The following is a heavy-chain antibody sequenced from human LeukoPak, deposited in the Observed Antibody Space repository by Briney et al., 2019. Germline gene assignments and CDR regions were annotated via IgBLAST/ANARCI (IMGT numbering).Heavy chain of an antibody. Sequence: SETLSLTCSISGASISTYYWSWIRQPPGKGLEWIGYISNSGSTKYISSLKSRATISVDVSRNQFSLKLSSVTAADTAVYYCARDRPFNNNYALDVWGQGTTVTVSS. V-gene: IGHV4-59*01. CDR2: ISNSGST. CDR1: GASISTYY. D-gene: IGHD1/OR15-1a*01. CDR3: ARDRPFNNNYALDV. J-gene: IGHJ6*02.